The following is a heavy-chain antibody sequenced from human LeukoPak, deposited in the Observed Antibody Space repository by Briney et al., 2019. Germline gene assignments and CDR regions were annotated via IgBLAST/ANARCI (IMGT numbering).Heavy chain of an antibody. CDR1: GYSFTSYW. V-gene: IGHV5-10-1*01. J-gene: IGHJ6*02. Sequence: GESLRISCKGSGYSFTSYWISWVRQMPGKGLEWMGRIDPSDSYTNYSPSFQGHVTISADESISTAYLQWSSLRASDTAMYYCARLPLPKQQLVLHYYYAMDVWGQGTTVTVSS. CDR2: IDPSDSYT. CDR3: ARLPLPKQQLVLHYYYAMDV. D-gene: IGHD6-13*01.